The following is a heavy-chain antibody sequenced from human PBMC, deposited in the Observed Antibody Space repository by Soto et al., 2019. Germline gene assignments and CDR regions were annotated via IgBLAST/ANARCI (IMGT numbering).Heavy chain of an antibody. V-gene: IGHV1-46*01. CDR2: INPGGDST. J-gene: IGHJ4*02. Sequence: ASVKVSCKASGYTFTSYYMHWVRQAPGQGLEWMGIINPGGDSTSYAQKFQGRVSMTRDTSTSTIYMELSSLRYEDTAVYYCARRNCKSTSCFFDYWGQGTLVTV. CDR1: GYTFTSYY. D-gene: IGHD2-2*01. CDR3: ARRNCKSTSCFFDY.